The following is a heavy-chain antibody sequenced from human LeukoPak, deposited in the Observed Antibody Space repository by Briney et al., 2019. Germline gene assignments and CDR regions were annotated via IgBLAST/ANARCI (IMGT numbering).Heavy chain of an antibody. J-gene: IGHJ4*02. V-gene: IGHV1-46*01. CDR1: GYTFTSYY. CDR3: ARVSPAGYCSGGSCYQYFDY. CDR2: INPSGGST. Sequence: ASVKVSCKASGYTFTSYYMHWVRQAPRQGLEWMGIINPSGGSTSYAQKFQGRVTMTRDTSTSTVYMELSSLRSEDTAVYYCARVSPAGYCSGGSCYQYFDYWGQGTLVTVSS. D-gene: IGHD2-15*01.